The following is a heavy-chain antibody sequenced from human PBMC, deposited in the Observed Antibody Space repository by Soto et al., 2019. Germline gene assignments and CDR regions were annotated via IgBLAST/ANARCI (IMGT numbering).Heavy chain of an antibody. J-gene: IGHJ4*02. CDR1: GGSISSGGYS. D-gene: IGHD5-18*01. Sequence: TLSLTCAVSGGSISSGGYSWSWIRQPPGKGLEWIGYIYHSGSTYYNPSLKSRVTISVDRSKNQFSLKLSSVTAADTAVYYCARGIQLWSQYYFDYWGQGTLVTVSS. CDR2: IYHSGST. V-gene: IGHV4-30-2*01. CDR3: ARGIQLWSQYYFDY.